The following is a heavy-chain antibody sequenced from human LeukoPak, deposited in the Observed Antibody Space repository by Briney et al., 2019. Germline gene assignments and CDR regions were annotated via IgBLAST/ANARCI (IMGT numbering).Heavy chain of an antibody. D-gene: IGHD3-22*01. Sequence: PGRSLRLSCAASGFTFSSYWMHWVRQAPGKGLVWVSRINSDGSSTSYADSVKGRFTISRDNAKNTLYLQMNSLRAEDTAVYYCARPYYYDSSRVDYWGQGTLVTVSS. CDR2: INSDGSST. CDR3: ARPYYYDSSRVDY. CDR1: GFTFSSYW. J-gene: IGHJ4*02. V-gene: IGHV3-74*01.